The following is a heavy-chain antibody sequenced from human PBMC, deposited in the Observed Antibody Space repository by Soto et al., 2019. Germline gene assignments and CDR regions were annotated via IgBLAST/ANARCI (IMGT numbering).Heavy chain of an antibody. CDR2: ISAYNGNT. V-gene: IGHV1-18*01. CDR1: GYTFTSYG. J-gene: IGHJ6*02. D-gene: IGHD4-4*01. CDR3: ARDSSNYSTLTYYYYYGMDV. Sequence: SVKVSCKASGYTFTSYGISWVRQAPGQGLEWMGWISAYNGNTNYAQKLQGRVTMTTDTSTSTAYMELRSLRSDDTAVYYCARDSSNYSTLTYYYYYGMDVWGQGTTVTVSS.